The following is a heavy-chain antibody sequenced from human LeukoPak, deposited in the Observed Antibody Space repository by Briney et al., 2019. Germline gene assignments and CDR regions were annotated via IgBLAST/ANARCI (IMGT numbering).Heavy chain of an antibody. CDR1: GFTFSDYT. Sequence: GGSLRLSCAASGFTFSDYTMNWVRQAPGKGLEWVSYISSSSSTIYYADSVKGRFTISRDNAKNSLYLQMNSLRAEDMALYYCAKGQPLGYSSSWPHWYFDLWGRGTLVTVSS. CDR2: ISSSSSTI. CDR3: AKGQPLGYSSSWPHWYFDL. D-gene: IGHD6-13*01. V-gene: IGHV3-48*04. J-gene: IGHJ2*01.